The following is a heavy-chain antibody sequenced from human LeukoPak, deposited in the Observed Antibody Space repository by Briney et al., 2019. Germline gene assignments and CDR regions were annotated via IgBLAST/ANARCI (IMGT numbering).Heavy chain of an antibody. CDR3: ARDPRRYGSGSYYMDV. J-gene: IGHJ6*03. CDR2: ISPYNGNT. D-gene: IGHD3-10*01. V-gene: IGHV1-18*01. Sequence: GASVKVSCKASGYTFSSYGINWVRQAPGQGLEWMGWISPYNGNTNYAQMFQGRVTMTTDTSTRTAYMDLRSLRSDDTAVYFCARDPRRYGSGSYYMDVWGKGTTVTVPS. CDR1: GYTFSSYG.